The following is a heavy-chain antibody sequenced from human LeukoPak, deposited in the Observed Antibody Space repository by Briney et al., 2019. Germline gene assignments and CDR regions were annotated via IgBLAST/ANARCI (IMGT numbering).Heavy chain of an antibody. V-gene: IGHV4-59*01. J-gene: IGHJ3*01. D-gene: IGHD4-23*01. Sequence: SVTLSLTCTVSGGSISDYYWTWIRQTPGKGLEWIGYINYSGSTHYNPSLKSRVTISEDTSKKQFSLTLRSVTAADTAVYYCAKEAYGGPADAFDLWGEGTLVTVSS. CDR3: AKEAYGGPADAFDL. CDR1: GGSISDYY. CDR2: INYSGST.